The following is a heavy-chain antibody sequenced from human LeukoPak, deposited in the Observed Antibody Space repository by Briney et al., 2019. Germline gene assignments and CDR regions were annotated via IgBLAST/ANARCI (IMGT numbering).Heavy chain of an antibody. D-gene: IGHD1-26*01. Sequence: PGGSLRLSCAASGFTFSSYSMNWVRQAPGKGLEWVSGINWNGGSTGYADSVKGRFTISRDNAKNSLYLQMNSLRAEDTALYHCARPRGFRYSGSYYDAFDIWGQGTMVTVSS. CDR3: ARPRGFRYSGSYYDAFDI. CDR1: GFTFSSYS. J-gene: IGHJ3*02. V-gene: IGHV3-20*01. CDR2: INWNGGST.